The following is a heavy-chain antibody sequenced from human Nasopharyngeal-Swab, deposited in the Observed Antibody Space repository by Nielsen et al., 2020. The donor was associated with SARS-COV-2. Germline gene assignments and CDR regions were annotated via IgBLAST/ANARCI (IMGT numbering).Heavy chain of an antibody. D-gene: IGHD3-3*01. V-gene: IGHV1-46*01. J-gene: IGHJ6*02. CDR1: GYKFTSYF. CDR2: IIPSGGST. CDR3: ARDGLDYDFWSAYFMDV. Sequence: ASVKVSCKASGYKFTSYFIHWVRQAPGQGLEWMGVIIPSGGSTRYAQKFQGRVSMTSDTSTNTVYMELSSLKSEDTAVYYCARDGLDYDFWSAYFMDVWGQGTTVTVSS.